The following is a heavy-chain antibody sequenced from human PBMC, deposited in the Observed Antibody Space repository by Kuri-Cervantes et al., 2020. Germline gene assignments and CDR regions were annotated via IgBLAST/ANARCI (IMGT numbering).Heavy chain of an antibody. CDR3: ARSLEVWGSYRNAFDI. J-gene: IGHJ3*02. D-gene: IGHD3-16*01. V-gene: IGHV3-30-3*01. CDR1: GFTFSSYW. Sequence: LSLTCSASGFTFSSYWMSWVRQAPGKGLEWVAVISYDGSNKYYADSVKGRFTISRDNSKNTLYLQMNSLRAEDTAVYYCARSLEVWGSYRNAFDIWGQGTMVTVSS. CDR2: ISYDGSNK.